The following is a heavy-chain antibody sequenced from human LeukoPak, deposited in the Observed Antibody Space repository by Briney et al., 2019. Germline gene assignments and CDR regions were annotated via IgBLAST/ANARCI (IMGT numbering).Heavy chain of an antibody. J-gene: IGHJ4*02. CDR3: ARDGYNYELTY. CDR1: GYNFIGHY. Sequence: ASVKVSCKASGYNFIGHYIYWVRQAPGQGLEWMGRINPNTGGTNSAQKFQGRVTMTRDTSISTAYMELSRLTSDDTAIYYCARDGYNYELTYWGQGTLVTVSS. D-gene: IGHD5-18*01. CDR2: INPNTGGT. V-gene: IGHV1-2*06.